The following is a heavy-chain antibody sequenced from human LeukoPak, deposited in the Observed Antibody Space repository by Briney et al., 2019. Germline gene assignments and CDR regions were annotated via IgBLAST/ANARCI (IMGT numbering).Heavy chain of an antibody. D-gene: IGHD3-9*01. Sequence: SETLSLTCTVSGGSISSYYWSWIRQPPGKGLEWIGYIYYSGSTNYNPSLKSRVTISVDTSKNQFSLKLSSVTAADTAVYYCARNPSLYYDILTGDQGDWFDPWGQGTLVTVSS. J-gene: IGHJ5*02. CDR2: IYYSGST. CDR3: ARNPSLYYDILTGDQGDWFDP. CDR1: GGSISSYY. V-gene: IGHV4-59*01.